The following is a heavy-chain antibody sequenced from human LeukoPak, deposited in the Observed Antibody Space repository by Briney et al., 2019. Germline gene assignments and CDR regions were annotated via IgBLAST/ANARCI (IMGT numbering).Heavy chain of an antibody. CDR1: GYSVSSGYY. D-gene: IGHD1-26*01. J-gene: IGHJ4*02. CDR3: ATTTIRLGY. V-gene: IGHV4-38-2*02. Sequence: SETLSLTCTVSGYSVSSGYYWGWIRQPPGKGLEWIGSIYHSGSTYYNPSLKSRVTISVDTSKNQFSLKLSSVTAADTAVYYCATTTIRLGYWGQGTLVTVSS. CDR2: IYHSGST.